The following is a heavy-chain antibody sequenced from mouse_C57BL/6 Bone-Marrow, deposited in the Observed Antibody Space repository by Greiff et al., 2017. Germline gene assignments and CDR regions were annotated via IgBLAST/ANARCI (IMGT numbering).Heavy chain of an antibody. D-gene: IGHD1-1*01. CDR3: ARGGFYYYGQRYFDV. J-gene: IGHJ1*03. Sequence: QVQLQQSGAELARPGASVKLSCKASGYTFTSYGISWVKQRTGQGLEWIGEIYPRSGNTYYNEKFKGKATLTADKSSSTAYMELRSLTSEDSAVYLCARGGFYYYGQRYFDVGGTGTTVTVSS. CDR1: GYTFTSYG. V-gene: IGHV1-81*01. CDR2: IYPRSGNT.